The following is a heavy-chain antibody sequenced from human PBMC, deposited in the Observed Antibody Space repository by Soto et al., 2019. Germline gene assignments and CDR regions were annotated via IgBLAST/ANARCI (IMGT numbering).Heavy chain of an antibody. J-gene: IGHJ3*02. D-gene: IGHD2-21*02. CDR2: IGTYNGDT. Sequence: QVQLVQSGGEVKKPGASVKVSCKASGYTFTTYGISWVRQAPGQGLEWMGWIGTYNGDTNYAQKLHGRVTMTTDTSTSTAYMALRSLRSDDTAVYYCARDLLYCGGDCYEDDFEIWGQGTMVTVSS. V-gene: IGHV1-18*01. CDR1: GYTFTTYG. CDR3: ARDLLYCGGDCYEDDFEI.